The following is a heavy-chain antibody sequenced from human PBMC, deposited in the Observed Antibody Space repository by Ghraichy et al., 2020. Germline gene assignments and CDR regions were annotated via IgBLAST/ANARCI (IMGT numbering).Heavy chain of an antibody. CDR3: ARDRTGTTSGWFDP. CDR2: IYYSGST. D-gene: IGHD1-1*01. J-gene: IGHJ5*02. Sequence: SETLSLTCTVSGGSISSYYWSWIRQPPGKGLEWIGYIYYSGSTNYNPSLKSRVTISVDTSKNQFSLKLSSVTAADTAVYYCARDRTGTTSGWFDPWGQGTLVTVSS. V-gene: IGHV4-59*01. CDR1: GGSISSYY.